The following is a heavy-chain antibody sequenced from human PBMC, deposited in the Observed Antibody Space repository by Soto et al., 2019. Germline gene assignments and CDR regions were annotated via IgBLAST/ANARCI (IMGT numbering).Heavy chain of an antibody. J-gene: IGHJ3*02. CDR1: GYTFTNYD. Sequence: ASVKVSCKASGYTFTNYDINWVRQATGQGLEWMGWMNPKSGNTGYAQQFQGRVTMTEDTSTDTAYMELSSLRSEDTAVYYCATQGHYGSGSYYPNAFDIWGQGTMVTVSS. V-gene: IGHV1-8*01. D-gene: IGHD3-10*01. CDR3: ATQGHYGSGSYYPNAFDI. CDR2: MNPKSGNT.